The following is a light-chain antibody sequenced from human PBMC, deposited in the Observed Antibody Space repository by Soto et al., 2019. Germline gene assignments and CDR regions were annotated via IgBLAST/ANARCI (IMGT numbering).Light chain of an antibody. CDR3: QQREQWPT. J-gene: IGKJ4*01. CDR1: QSVRSY. Sequence: EIVLTQSPATVSLSPGERATLSCRASQSVRSYLAWYQQKPGQAPRLLIYDTSNRAAGIPARFSGSGSGTDFALTISSLGPEDFAVYYCQQREQWPTFGGGTKVEIK. V-gene: IGKV3-11*01. CDR2: DTS.